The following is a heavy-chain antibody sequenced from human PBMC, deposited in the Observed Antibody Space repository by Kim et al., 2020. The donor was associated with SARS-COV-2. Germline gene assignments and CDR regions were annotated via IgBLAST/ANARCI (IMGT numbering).Heavy chain of an antibody. Sequence: ASVKVSCKASGYTFTGYGISWVRQAPGQGLEWMGWINPYNGDTYYAQKIQGRVTMTTDTSTGTAYMELRSLRFDDTAIYYCARRLTAVTLYYGMDVWGQG. J-gene: IGHJ6*02. V-gene: IGHV1-18*01. CDR2: INPYNGDT. CDR3: ARRLTAVTLYYGMDV. CDR1: GYTFTGYG. D-gene: IGHD6-13*01.